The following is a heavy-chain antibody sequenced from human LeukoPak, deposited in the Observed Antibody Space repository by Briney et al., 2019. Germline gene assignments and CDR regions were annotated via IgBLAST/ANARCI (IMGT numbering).Heavy chain of an antibody. D-gene: IGHD2-21*01. Sequence: PGGSLRLSCAASGFTFSSYAMHWVRQAPGKGLEWVAVISYDESNKYYADSVKGRFTISRDNSKNTLYLQMNSLRAEDTAVYYCARDRDWGDAFDIWGQGTMVTVSS. CDR1: GFTFSSYA. V-gene: IGHV3-30*04. CDR2: ISYDESNK. CDR3: ARDRDWGDAFDI. J-gene: IGHJ3*02.